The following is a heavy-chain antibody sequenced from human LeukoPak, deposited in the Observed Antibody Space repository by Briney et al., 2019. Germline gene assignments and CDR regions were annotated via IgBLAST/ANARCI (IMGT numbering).Heavy chain of an antibody. V-gene: IGHV3-30*18. D-gene: IGHD5-18*01. Sequence: GGSLRLSCAASGFTFSSYGMHWVRQAPGKGLEWVAVISYEGSNKYYADSVKGRFTISRDNSKNTLYLQMNSLRAEDTAVYYCAKAERGYSYGSVDYWGQGTLVTVSS. J-gene: IGHJ4*02. CDR3: AKAERGYSYGSVDY. CDR2: ISYEGSNK. CDR1: GFTFSSYG.